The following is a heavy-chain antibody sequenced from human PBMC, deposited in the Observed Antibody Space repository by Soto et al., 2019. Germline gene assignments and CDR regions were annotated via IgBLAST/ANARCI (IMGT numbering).Heavy chain of an antibody. Sequence: QVQLVQSGAEVKKSGSPVKVSCTASGGTFSSYSINWVRQAPGQGLEWMGGVIPIFGKPTYAQKFQCRLTITADKSTSTAYMELTSLRYDDTAVYYCARERSYYYAMDVWGQGTTVTVSS. CDR1: GGTFSSYS. CDR3: ARERSYYYAMDV. V-gene: IGHV1-69*06. J-gene: IGHJ6*02. CDR2: VIPIFGKP.